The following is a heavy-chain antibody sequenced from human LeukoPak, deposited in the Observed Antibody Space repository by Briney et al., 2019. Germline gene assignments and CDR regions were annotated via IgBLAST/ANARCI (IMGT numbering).Heavy chain of an antibody. Sequence: NPGGSLRLSCAASGFTFSSYSMNWVRQAPGKGLEWVSSISSSSSYIYYADSVKGRFTISRDNAKNSLYLQMNSLRAEDTAVYYCARGSHKYSSGWETDAFDIWGQGTMVTVSS. CDR1: GFTFSSYS. D-gene: IGHD6-19*01. V-gene: IGHV3-21*01. CDR2: ISSSSSYI. J-gene: IGHJ3*02. CDR3: ARGSHKYSSGWETDAFDI.